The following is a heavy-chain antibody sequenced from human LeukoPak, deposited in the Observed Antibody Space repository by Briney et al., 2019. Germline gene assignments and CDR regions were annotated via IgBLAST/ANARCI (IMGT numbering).Heavy chain of an antibody. J-gene: IGHJ4*02. V-gene: IGHV3-7*01. CDR3: LSGSGH. CDR1: GFIFKNYW. Sequence: GGSLRLSCAAAGFIFKNYWMGWVRQAPGKGLEWVANINEDGSEKYYVDSVKGRFIISRDNAKDSLYLQMNILRAEDTAVFYCLSGSGHCGQGTLVTVSS. CDR2: INEDGSEK. D-gene: IGHD3-10*01.